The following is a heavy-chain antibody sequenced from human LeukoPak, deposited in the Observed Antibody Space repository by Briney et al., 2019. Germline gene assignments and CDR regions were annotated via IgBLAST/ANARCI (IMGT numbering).Heavy chain of an antibody. V-gene: IGHV4-34*01. Sequence: GSLRLSCAASGFTFNNFDMIWVRQAPGKGLEWIGEINHSGSTNYNPSLKSRVTISVDTSKNQFSLTLSSVTAADTAVYYCARKISVYSSGWYGYWGQGTLVTVSS. D-gene: IGHD6-19*01. CDR2: INHSGST. CDR3: ARKISVYSSGWYGY. CDR1: GFTFNNFD. J-gene: IGHJ4*02.